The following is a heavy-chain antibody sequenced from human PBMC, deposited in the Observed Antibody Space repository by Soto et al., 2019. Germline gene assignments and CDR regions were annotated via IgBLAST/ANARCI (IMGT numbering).Heavy chain of an antibody. Sequence: GESLKISCKGSGYSFTSYWIGWVRQMPGKGLEWMGIIYPGDSDTRYSPSFQGQVTISADKSISTAYLQWSSLKASDTAMYYCARPNDYRDSPDAFDIWGQAAMVTVSS. D-gene: IGHD4-17*01. V-gene: IGHV5-51*01. J-gene: IGHJ3*02. CDR3: ARPNDYRDSPDAFDI. CDR1: GYSFTSYW. CDR2: IYPGDSDT.